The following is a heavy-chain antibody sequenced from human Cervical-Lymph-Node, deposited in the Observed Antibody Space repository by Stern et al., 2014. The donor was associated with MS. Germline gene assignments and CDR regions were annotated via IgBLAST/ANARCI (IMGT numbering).Heavy chain of an antibody. CDR1: GGSISSYY. Sequence: VQLVESGPGLVKPSETLSLTCIVSGGSISSYYWSWIRQPPGKGLEWLGHIYFSGSTDYNPSLQSRVTMSADISKNQISLRLSSVTAADTAVYYCARAPYDFTNWYGMDVWGQGTTVTVSS. CDR2: IYFSGST. V-gene: IGHV4-59*01. CDR3: ARAPYDFTNWYGMDV. J-gene: IGHJ6*02. D-gene: IGHD1-1*01.